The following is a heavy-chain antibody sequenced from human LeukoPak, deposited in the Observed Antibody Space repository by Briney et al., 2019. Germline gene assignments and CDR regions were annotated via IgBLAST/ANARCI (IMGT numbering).Heavy chain of an antibody. CDR2: IYYSGST. CDR1: GDSISNSAYF. J-gene: IGHJ5*02. V-gene: IGHV4-39*07. D-gene: IGHD2-2*01. Sequence: SETLSLTCTVSGDSISNSAYFWGWIRQPPGKGLEWIGGIYYSGSTYDNPSLKSRLTMSVDPSKNQFFLNLSSVTAADTAVYYCARDSVVVVPSLGLDPWGQGTLVTVSS. CDR3: ARDSVVVVPSLGLDP.